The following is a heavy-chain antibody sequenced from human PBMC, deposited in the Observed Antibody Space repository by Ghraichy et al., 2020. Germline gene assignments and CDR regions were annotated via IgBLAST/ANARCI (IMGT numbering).Heavy chain of an antibody. D-gene: IGHD2-2*02. J-gene: IGHJ4*02. CDR1: GFSLSTSGVG. CDR2: IYWDDDK. CDR3: AAAAILPMIFDY. V-gene: IGHV2-5*02. Sequence: QTLSLTCTFSGFSLSTSGVGVGWIRQPPGKALEWLALIYWDDDKRYSPSLKSRLTITKDTSKNQVVLTMTNMDPVDTATYYCAAAAILPMIFDYWGQGTLVTVSS.